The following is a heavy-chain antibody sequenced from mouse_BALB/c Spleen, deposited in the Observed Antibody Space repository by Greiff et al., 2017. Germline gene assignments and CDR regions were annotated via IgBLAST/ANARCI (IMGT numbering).Heavy chain of an antibody. V-gene: IGHV2-9*02. CDR2: IWAGGSS. D-gene: IGHD2-1*01. J-gene: IGHJ3*01. Sequence: VQLQQSGPGLVAPSQSLSITCTVSGFSLTSYGVHWVRQPPGKGLEWLGVIWAGGSSNYNSALMSRLSISKDNSKSQVFLKMNSLQTDETAMYYCASDDGNWAWFANGGQGTLVTVSA. CDR3: ASDDGNWAWFAN. CDR1: GFSLTSYG.